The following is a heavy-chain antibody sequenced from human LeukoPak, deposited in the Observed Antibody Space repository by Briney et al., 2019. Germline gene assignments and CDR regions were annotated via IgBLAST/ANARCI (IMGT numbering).Heavy chain of an antibody. V-gene: IGHV3-30*01. CDR3: ARDGVGGDNWNTPYFQH. J-gene: IGHJ1*01. D-gene: IGHD1/OR15-1a*01. CDR2: ISYDGSNK. Sequence: PGGSLRLSCAASGFTFSSYAMHWVRQAPGKGLEWVAVISYDGSNKYYADSVKGRFTISRDNSKNTLYLQMNSLRAEDTAVYYCARDGVGGDNWNTPYFQHWGQGTLVTVSS. CDR1: GFTFSSYA.